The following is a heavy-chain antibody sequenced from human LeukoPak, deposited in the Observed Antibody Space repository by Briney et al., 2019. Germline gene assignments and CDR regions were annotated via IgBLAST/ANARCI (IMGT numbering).Heavy chain of an antibody. CDR1: GGSISSGSYY. J-gene: IGHJ4*02. CDR3: ARVGAAGTKIDY. D-gene: IGHD6-13*01. V-gene: IGHV4-61*02. CDR2: IYTSGST. Sequence: QVQLQESGPGLVKPSQTLSLTCTVSGGSISSGSYYWSWIRQPAGKGLEWIGRIYTSGSTNYNPSLKSRVTISVDTSKNQFSLKLSSVTAAGTAVYYCARVGAAGTKIDYWGQGTLVTVSS.